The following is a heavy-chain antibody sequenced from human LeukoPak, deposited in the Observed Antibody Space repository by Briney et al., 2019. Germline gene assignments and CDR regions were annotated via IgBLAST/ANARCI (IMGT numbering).Heavy chain of an antibody. CDR1: GFTFSSYA. CDR3: AKDFTYPADPGTHFDY. V-gene: IGHV3-23*01. D-gene: IGHD3-10*01. CDR2: ISAGGGST. Sequence: GGSLRLSCAASGFTFSSYAMSWVRQAPGKGLEWDSGISAGGGSTYYADSVKGRFTISRDNSENTLYLQMNALRAEDTAVYFCAKDFTYPADPGTHFDYWGQGTLVSVSS. J-gene: IGHJ4*02.